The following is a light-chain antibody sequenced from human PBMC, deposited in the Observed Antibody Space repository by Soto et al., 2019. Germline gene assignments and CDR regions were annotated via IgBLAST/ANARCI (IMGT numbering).Light chain of an antibody. CDR1: QSISSY. J-gene: IGKJ4*01. CDR2: AAS. V-gene: IGKV1-39*01. CDR3: QQSYSTLET. Sequence: DIQMTQSPSSLSASVGDRVTITCRASQSISSYLNWYQQKPGKAPKLLIYAASSLQSGVPSRFSSSGSGTDFTLTISSLQPEDFATYYGQQSYSTLETCGGGTKGEIK.